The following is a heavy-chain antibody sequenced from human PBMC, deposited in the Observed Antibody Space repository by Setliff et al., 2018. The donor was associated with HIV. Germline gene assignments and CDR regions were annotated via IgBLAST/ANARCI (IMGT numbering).Heavy chain of an antibody. V-gene: IGHV4-38-2*01. D-gene: IGHD3-10*01. Sequence: SETLSLTCAVSGYSIRSGYYWGWIRQSPGKGLEWIGSIFHSGSTYTSPSLRSRVTMSVDTSKNQFSLNLNSVTAADTAVYYCARGGRTYYYGSGKAYGMDVWRQGTTVTVSS. CDR3: ARGGRTYYYGSGKAYGMDV. CDR1: GYSIRSGYY. CDR2: IFHSGST. J-gene: IGHJ6*02.